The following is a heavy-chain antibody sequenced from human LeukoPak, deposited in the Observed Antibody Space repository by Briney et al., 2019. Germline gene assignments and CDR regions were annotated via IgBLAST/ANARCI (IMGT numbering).Heavy chain of an antibody. CDR2: IYTNGTT. D-gene: IGHD3-22*01. CDR3: ARRGTYYYDSSGYHYYFDY. Sequence: PSETLSLTCTVSDGSVSSYYWSWIRQPAGKGLEWIGRIYTNGTTNYNPSLKSRVTISVDTSKNQFSLKLSSVTAADTAVYYCARRGTYYYDSSGYHYYFDYWGQGTLVTVSS. J-gene: IGHJ4*02. CDR1: DGSVSSYY. V-gene: IGHV4-4*07.